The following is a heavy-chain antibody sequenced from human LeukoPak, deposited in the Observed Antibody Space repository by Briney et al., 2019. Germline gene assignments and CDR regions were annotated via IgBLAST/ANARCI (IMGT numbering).Heavy chain of an antibody. Sequence: GGSLRLSCAASGFTFSNYAMSWVRQAPGKGLEWVSGISGSGVSTYYADSVKGRFTISRDNSKNTLYLQMNSLRVEDTAVYYCAKGRKVGELFPPCFDYWGQGTLVTVSS. V-gene: IGHV3-23*01. J-gene: IGHJ4*02. CDR1: GFTFSNYA. CDR3: AKGRKVGELFPPCFDY. CDR2: ISGSGVST. D-gene: IGHD3-10*01.